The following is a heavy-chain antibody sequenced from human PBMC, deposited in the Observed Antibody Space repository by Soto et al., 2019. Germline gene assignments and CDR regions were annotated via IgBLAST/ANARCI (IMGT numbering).Heavy chain of an antibody. CDR3: TTAGGYIYAVTDYYSNGMDV. J-gene: IGHJ6*02. V-gene: IGHV3-15*07. CDR2: IKSKTDGGTT. CDR1: GFTFSNAW. D-gene: IGHD5-18*01. Sequence: GGSLRLSCAASGFTFSNAWMNWVRQAPGKGLEWVGRIKSKTDGGTTDYAAPAKGRFTISRDDSKNTLYLQMNSLKTEDTAVYNCTTAGGYIYAVTDYYSNGMDVWGQGTTVTVSS.